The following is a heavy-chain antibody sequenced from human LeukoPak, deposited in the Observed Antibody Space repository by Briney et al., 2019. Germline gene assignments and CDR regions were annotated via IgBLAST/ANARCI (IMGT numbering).Heavy chain of an antibody. CDR3: ARAGYYDSSSIDY. CDR2: INHSGST. Sequence: SETLSLTCAVYGGSFSGYYWSWIRQPPGKGLEWIGEINHSGSTNYNPSLKSRVTISVDTSKNQFSLKLSSVTAADTAVYYCARAGYYDSSSIDYWGQGTLVTVSS. V-gene: IGHV4-34*01. J-gene: IGHJ4*02. D-gene: IGHD3-22*01. CDR1: GGSFSGYY.